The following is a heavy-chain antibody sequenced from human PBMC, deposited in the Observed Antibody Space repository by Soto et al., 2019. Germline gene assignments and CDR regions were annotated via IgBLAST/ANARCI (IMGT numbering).Heavy chain of an antibody. V-gene: IGHV2-5*02. Sequence: QITLNESGPTVVRPTETLTLTCRFSGFSLTTSGVGVDWIRQSPGKAPEWLALIYWDDDKRYSASLKSRLTIPKDTSKNQVVLTVSDLDPTDTATYYCAHRVLRTVFGLVTTTAIYFDFWGQGTPVAVSS. CDR3: AHRVLRTVFGLVTTTAIYFDF. CDR2: IYWDDDK. D-gene: IGHD3-3*01. J-gene: IGHJ4*02. CDR1: GFSLTTSGVG.